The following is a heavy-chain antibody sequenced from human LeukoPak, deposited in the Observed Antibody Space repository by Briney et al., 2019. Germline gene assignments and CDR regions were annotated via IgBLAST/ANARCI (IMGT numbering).Heavy chain of an antibody. V-gene: IGHV4-30-4*08. CDR1: GGSISRGDYY. Sequence: PSETLSLTCTVSGGSISRGDYYWSWIRQPPGKGLEWIGYIYYSGSTYYNPSLKSRVTISVDTSKNQFSLKLSSVTAADTAVYYCARVRYCSGGSCHVWGFDPWGQGTLVTVSS. D-gene: IGHD2-15*01. J-gene: IGHJ5*02. CDR3: ARVRYCSGGSCHVWGFDP. CDR2: IYYSGST.